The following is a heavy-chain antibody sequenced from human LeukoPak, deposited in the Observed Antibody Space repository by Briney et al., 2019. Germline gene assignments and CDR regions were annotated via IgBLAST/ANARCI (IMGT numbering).Heavy chain of an antibody. V-gene: IGHV3-48*04. CDR1: GFTFSSYA. CDR2: ISSSGSTI. Sequence: PGGSLRLSCAASGFTFSSYAMSWVRQAPGKGLEWVSYISSSGSTIYYADSVKGRFTISRDNAKNSLYLQMNSLRAEDTAVYYCARVPTFWSGYSSYIDYWGQGTLVTVSS. CDR3: ARVPTFWSGYSSYIDY. J-gene: IGHJ4*02. D-gene: IGHD3-3*01.